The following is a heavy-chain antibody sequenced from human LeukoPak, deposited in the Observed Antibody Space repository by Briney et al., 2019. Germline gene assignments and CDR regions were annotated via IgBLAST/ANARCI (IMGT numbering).Heavy chain of an antibody. CDR1: RGSFSGYY. CDR2: INHSGST. D-gene: IGHD5-18*01. V-gene: IGHV4-34*01. CDR3: ASRDTATGLD. Sequence: KPSETLSLTCAVYRGSFSGYYWSWIRQPPGKGLEWIGEINHSGSTNYNPSLKSRVTISVDTSKNQFSLKLSSVTAADTAVYYCASRDTATGLDWGQGTLVTVSS. J-gene: IGHJ4*02.